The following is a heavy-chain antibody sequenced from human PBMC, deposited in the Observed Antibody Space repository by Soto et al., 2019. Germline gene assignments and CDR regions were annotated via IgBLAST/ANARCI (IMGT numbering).Heavy chain of an antibody. CDR2: ISAYNGNT. CDR1: GYTFTSYG. Sequence: GASVKVSCKASGYTFTSYGISWVRQAPGQGLEWMGWISAYNGNTNYAQKLQGRVTMTTDTSTSTAYMELRSLRSDDTAVYYCANTAPPYRGGDYYLKSWGQGTLVTVSS. J-gene: IGHJ4*02. D-gene: IGHD2-21*02. CDR3: ANTAPPYRGGDYYLKS. V-gene: IGHV1-18*01.